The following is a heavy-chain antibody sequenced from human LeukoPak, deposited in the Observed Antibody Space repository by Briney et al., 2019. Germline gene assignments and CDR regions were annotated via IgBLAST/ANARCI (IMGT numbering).Heavy chain of an antibody. D-gene: IGHD2-2*01. CDR2: INHSGRT. V-gene: IGHV4-34*01. J-gene: IGHJ6*02. CDR3: ARDVVVVPAAIHYGMDV. CDR1: GGSFSDYF. Sequence: PSQTLSLTCAVYGGSFSDYFWGWIRQPPGKGLEWIGEINHSGRTYYNPSLKSRVTISVDTSKNQFSLNLSSVTAADTAVYYCARDVVVVPAAIHYGMDVWGQGTTVTVSS.